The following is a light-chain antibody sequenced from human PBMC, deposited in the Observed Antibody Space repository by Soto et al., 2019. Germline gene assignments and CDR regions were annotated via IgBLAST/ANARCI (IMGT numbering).Light chain of an antibody. CDR1: QSISSY. J-gene: IGKJ1*01. V-gene: IGKV1-39*01. CDR2: AAS. Sequence: DIQMTQSPSSLSASVGDRVSITCRASQSISSYLNWYQQRPGKAPKLLIYAASTLQSGVPSRFSGGGSGTDFTLTISSLQPEDFATYYCRQSYRAPLTFGQGTKVEI. CDR3: RQSYRAPLT.